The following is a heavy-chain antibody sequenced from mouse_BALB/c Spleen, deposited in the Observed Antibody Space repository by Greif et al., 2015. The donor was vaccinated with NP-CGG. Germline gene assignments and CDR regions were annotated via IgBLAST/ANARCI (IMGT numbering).Heavy chain of an antibody. CDR2: INPSNGGT. J-gene: IGHJ4*01. CDR1: GYTFTSYY. CDR3: TRLPFITTATVYYYAMDY. V-gene: IGHV1S81*02. D-gene: IGHD1-2*01. Sequence: QVQLQQPGAELVKPGASVKLSCKASGYTFTSYYMYWVKQRPGQGLEWIGEINPSNGGTNFNEKFKSKATLTVDKSSSTAYMQLSSLTSEDSAVYYCTRLPFITTATVYYYAMDYWGQGTSVTVSS.